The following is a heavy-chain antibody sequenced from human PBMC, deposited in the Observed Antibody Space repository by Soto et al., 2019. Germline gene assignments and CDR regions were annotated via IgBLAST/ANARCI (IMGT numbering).Heavy chain of an antibody. CDR2: IWYDGSNK. CDR1: GFTFSSYG. V-gene: IGHV3-33*01. CDR3: ARIYSSSAGGPPI. D-gene: IGHD6-6*01. Sequence: GGSLRLSCAASGFTFSSYGMHWVRQAPGKGLEWVAVIWYDGSNKYYADSVKGRFTISRDNSKNTLYLQMNSLRAEDTAVYYCARIYSSSAGGPPIWSQGTMVTVSS. J-gene: IGHJ3*02.